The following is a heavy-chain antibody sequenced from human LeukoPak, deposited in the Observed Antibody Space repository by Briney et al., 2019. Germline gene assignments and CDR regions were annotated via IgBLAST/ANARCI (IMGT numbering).Heavy chain of an antibody. V-gene: IGHV1-2*04. D-gene: IGHD6-19*01. Sequence: ASVKVSCTASGYTFTGYYMHWVRQAPGQGLEWMGWINPNSGGTNYAQKFQGWVTMTRDTSISTAYMELSRLRSDDTAVYYCARELIAVAGTYWGAFDIWGQGTMVTVSS. CDR2: INPNSGGT. CDR3: ARELIAVAGTYWGAFDI. CDR1: GYTFTGYY. J-gene: IGHJ3*02.